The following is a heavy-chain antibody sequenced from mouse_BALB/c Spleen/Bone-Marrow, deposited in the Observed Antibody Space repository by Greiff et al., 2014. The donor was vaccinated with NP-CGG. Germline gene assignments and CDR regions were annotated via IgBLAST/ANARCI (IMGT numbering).Heavy chain of an antibody. CDR2: ISSGGSYT. CDR3: ARQDYYGSSPHWYFDV. V-gene: IGHV5-9-3*01. CDR1: GFTFSSYA. D-gene: IGHD1-1*01. J-gene: IGHJ1*01. Sequence: EVQGVESGGGLVKPGGSLKLSCAASGFTFSSYAMSWVRRTPEKRLEWVATISSGGSYTYYADSVKGRFTISRDTAKNTLYLQMSSLRSEDTAMYYCARQDYYGSSPHWYFDVWGAGTTVIVSS.